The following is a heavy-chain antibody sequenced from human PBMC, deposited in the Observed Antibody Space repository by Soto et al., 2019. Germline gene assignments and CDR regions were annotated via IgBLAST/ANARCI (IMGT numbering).Heavy chain of an antibody. D-gene: IGHD2-21*02. CDR2: IKSKAYGETT. V-gene: IGHV3-49*03. CDR3: TRDSGCGGDCYENYFDY. J-gene: IGHJ4*02. Sequence: EVQLVESGGGLLQPGRSLRLSGTASGFTFGDYAMSWFRQAPGKGLEGVGFIKSKAYGETTEYAASVKGRFTISRDDSKSIAYLQMNSLKTEDTAVYYCTRDSGCGGDCYENYFDYWGQGTLVTVSS. CDR1: GFTFGDYA.